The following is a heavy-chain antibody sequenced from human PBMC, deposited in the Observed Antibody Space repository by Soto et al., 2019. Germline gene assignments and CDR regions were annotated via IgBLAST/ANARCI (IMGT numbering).Heavy chain of an antibody. CDR2: IHYSGRT. J-gene: IGHJ4*02. D-gene: IGHD3-10*01. CDR3: VRVGVGIGNHFDS. CDR1: NGSISGFY. V-gene: IGHV4-59*12. Sequence: QVQLQESGPGLVKPSETLSLTCSVSNGSISGFYWTWIRQPPGKILEWIGYIHYSGRTDYNPSLTSRATTSVDTSKNQFSLNLKSITAADTAVYYCVRVGVGIGNHFDSWVRGTLVTVSS.